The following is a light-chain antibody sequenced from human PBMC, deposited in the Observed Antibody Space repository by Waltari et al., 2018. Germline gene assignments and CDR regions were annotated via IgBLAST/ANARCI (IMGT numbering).Light chain of an antibody. J-gene: IGLJ2*01. Sequence: SSELTQDPVVSVALGQTVRITCQGDSLRSYYASWYQQKPGQAPVLVIYGKNNRPSGIPDRFSGSSSGNTASLTITGAQAEDEADYCCNSRDSSGNHLVFGGGTKLTVL. CDR1: SLRSYY. CDR3: NSRDSSGNHLV. V-gene: IGLV3-19*01. CDR2: GKN.